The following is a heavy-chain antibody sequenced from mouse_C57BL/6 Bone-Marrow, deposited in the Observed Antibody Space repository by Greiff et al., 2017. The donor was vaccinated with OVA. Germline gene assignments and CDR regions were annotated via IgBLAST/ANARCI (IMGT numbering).Heavy chain of an antibody. V-gene: IGHV1-81*01. Sequence: VQLQQSGAELARPGASVKLSCKASGYTFTSYGISWVKQRTGQGLEWIGEIYPRSGNTYYNEKFKGKATLTADKSSSTAYMELRSLTSEDSAVYFCARSAHYYGTFDYWGQGTTLTVSS. CDR3: ARSAHYYGTFDY. CDR2: IYPRSGNT. CDR1: GYTFTSYG. D-gene: IGHD1-1*01. J-gene: IGHJ2*01.